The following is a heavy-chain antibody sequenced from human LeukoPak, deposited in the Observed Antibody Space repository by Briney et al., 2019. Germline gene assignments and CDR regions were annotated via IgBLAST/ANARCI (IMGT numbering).Heavy chain of an antibody. CDR2: IYHSGST. Sequence: SETLSLTCTVSGGSISSYFWSWIRQPPGKGLEWIGYIYHSGSTYNPSLKSRVTITLDASKNQFSLKLRSVTAADTAVYYCAGDYKSLAYWGQGILVTVSS. J-gene: IGHJ4*02. CDR3: AGDYKSLAY. CDR1: GGSISSYF. D-gene: IGHD1-14*01. V-gene: IGHV4-59*01.